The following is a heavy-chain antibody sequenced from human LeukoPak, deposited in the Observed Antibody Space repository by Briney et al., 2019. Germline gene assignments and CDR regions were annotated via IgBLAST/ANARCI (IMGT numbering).Heavy chain of an antibody. D-gene: IGHD5-18*01. J-gene: IGHJ4*02. CDR2: INPNSGGT. V-gene: IGHV1-2*02. Sequence: ASVKVSCKASGYTFTGNYMHWVRQAPGQGLEWMGWINPNSGGTNYAQRFQGRVTMTRDTSISTAYMELSRLRSDDTAVYYCARDTAMVQFDYWGQGTLVTVSS. CDR3: ARDTAMVQFDY. CDR1: GYTFTGNY.